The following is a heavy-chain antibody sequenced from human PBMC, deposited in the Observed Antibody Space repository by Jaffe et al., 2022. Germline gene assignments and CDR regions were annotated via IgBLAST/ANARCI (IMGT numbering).Heavy chain of an antibody. Sequence: EVQLVESGGGLVQPGGSLRLSCAASGFTFSSYEMNWVRQAPGKGLEWVSYISSSGSTIYYADSVKGRFTISRDNAKNSLYLQMNSLRAEDTAVYYCAREKVWYSSGWYGGGSDYWGQGTLVTVSS. CDR2: ISSSGSTI. D-gene: IGHD6-19*01. CDR3: AREKVWYSSGWYGGGSDY. J-gene: IGHJ4*02. V-gene: IGHV3-48*03. CDR1: GFTFSSYE.